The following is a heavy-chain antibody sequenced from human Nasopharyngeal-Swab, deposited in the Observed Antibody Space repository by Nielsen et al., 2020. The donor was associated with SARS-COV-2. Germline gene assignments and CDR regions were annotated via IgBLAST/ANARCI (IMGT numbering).Heavy chain of an antibody. Sequence: GGSLRLSCAASGFTFRRYWMHWVRQAPGKGLEWVARIDNYGTITNHADSVRGRFTISRDNSKNTLYLQMSSLRAEDTALYWCVKDLRGKYAFEIWGQGKMFTVSS. J-gene: IGHJ3*02. V-gene: IGHV3-74*01. CDR3: VKDLRGKYAFEI. CDR2: IDNYGTIT. D-gene: IGHD3-16*01. CDR1: GFTFRRYW.